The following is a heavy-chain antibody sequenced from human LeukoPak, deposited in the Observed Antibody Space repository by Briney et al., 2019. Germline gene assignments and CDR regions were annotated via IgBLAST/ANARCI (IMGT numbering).Heavy chain of an antibody. J-gene: IGHJ4*02. CDR3: ARVRGSSWYYFDY. V-gene: IGHV4-39*01. CDR2: IYYSGST. D-gene: IGHD6-13*01. Sequence: SETLSLTCTVSGGSISSSSYYWGWIRQPPGKGLEGIGSIYYSGSTYYNPSLKSRVTISVDTSKNQFSLKLSSVTAADTAVYYCARVRGSSWYYFDYWGQGTLVTVSS. CDR1: GGSISSSSYY.